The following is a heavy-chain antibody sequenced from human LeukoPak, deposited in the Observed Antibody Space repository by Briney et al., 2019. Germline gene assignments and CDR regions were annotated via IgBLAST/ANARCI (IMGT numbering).Heavy chain of an antibody. CDR2: ISGSGGST. CDR1: GVTLSIYP. Sequence: GGSLRLSCVASGVTLSIYPMSWARQAPGKGLEWVSHISGSGGSTYFADSVKGRFTISRDNSKNTLYLQMNSLRAEDTAVYYCAKDLTYSSSSWFDYWGQGTLVTVSS. CDR3: AKDLTYSSSSWFDY. V-gene: IGHV3-23*01. D-gene: IGHD6-6*01. J-gene: IGHJ4*02.